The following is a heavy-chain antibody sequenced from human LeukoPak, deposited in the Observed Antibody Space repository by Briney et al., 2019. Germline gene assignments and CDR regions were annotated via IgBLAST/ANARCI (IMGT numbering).Heavy chain of an antibody. CDR2: IIPMLGIA. J-gene: IGHJ4*02. CDR1: GGTFSSYS. V-gene: IGHV1-69*02. CDR3: ARGENRYTNGWEIDY. Sequence: AASVKVSCKASGGTFSSYSITWVRQAPGQGLEWMGRIIPMLGIANYAQKFQGRVTITADKSTSTAYMELSSLRSEDTAVSYCARGENRYTNGWEIDYWGQGTLVTVSS. D-gene: IGHD6-19*01.